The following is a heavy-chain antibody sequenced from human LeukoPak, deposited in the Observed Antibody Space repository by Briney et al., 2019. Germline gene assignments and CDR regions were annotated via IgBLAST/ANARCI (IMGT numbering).Heavy chain of an antibody. V-gene: IGHV3-21*01. Sequence: PGGSLRLSCAASGLSFSTYSMNWVRQAPGQGLEWVSSISSSGNNIYYRDSVKGRFSTSRDNAKKSLYLEMNNLRAEDTAVYYCTLGYCSGGSCYEFGYWGQGTLLTVSS. D-gene: IGHD2-15*01. CDR2: ISSSGNNI. CDR1: GLSFSTYS. J-gene: IGHJ4*02. CDR3: TLGYCSGGSCYEFGY.